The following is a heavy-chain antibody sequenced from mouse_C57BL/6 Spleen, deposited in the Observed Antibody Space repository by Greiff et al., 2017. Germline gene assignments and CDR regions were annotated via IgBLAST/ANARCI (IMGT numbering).Heavy chain of an antibody. V-gene: IGHV5-4*01. CDR2: SSDGGSYT. Sequence: EVQLVESGGGLVKPGGSLKLSCAASGFTFSSYALSWVRQTPEKRLEWVATSSDGGSYTYYPDNVQGRFTISRDNAKNNLYLQMSHLKSEDTAMYYCARGGITTVVVFDYWGQGTTLTVSS. CDR1: GFTFSSYA. D-gene: IGHD1-1*01. CDR3: ARGGITTVVVFDY. J-gene: IGHJ2*01.